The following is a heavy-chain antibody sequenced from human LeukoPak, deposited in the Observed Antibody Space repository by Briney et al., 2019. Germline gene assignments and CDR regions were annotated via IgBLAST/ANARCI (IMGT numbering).Heavy chain of an antibody. D-gene: IGHD2-2*01. V-gene: IGHV3-23*01. Sequence: RGSLRLSCAASGYTFTSYAISWVRQAPGQGLEWVSAISGSGGSTYYADSVKGRFTLSRDNSKNTLYLQMNSLRAEDTAVYYGAKDRGSYCSSTSCYAFDYWGQGTLVTVSS. CDR3: AKDRGSYCSSTSCYAFDY. CDR2: ISGSGGST. CDR1: GYTFTSYA. J-gene: IGHJ4*02.